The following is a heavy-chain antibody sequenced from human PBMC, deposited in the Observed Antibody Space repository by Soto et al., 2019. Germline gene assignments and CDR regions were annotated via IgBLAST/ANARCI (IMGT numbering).Heavy chain of an antibody. Sequence: QVQLVQSGAEVKKPGSSVKVSCKASGGTFRNHVFNWVRQASGQGLEWMGGIIPIIGTPNYAQKFQGRVTITADASTNTVYLEVSSLRSQDTAVYYCARDLEFRDGNISHLDYWGQGTLVTVSS. CDR1: GGTFRNHV. V-gene: IGHV1-69*19. CDR3: ARDLEFRDGNISHLDY. J-gene: IGHJ4*02. CDR2: IIPIIGTP. D-gene: IGHD3-10*01.